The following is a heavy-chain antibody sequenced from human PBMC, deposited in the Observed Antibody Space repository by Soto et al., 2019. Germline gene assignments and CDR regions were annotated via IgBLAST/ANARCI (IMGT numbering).Heavy chain of an antibody. CDR3: ESRVQVWLPHYYGMEV. V-gene: IGHV1-18*01. J-gene: IGHJ6*02. CDR2: ISTRSGNS. CDR1: GYDFVTYA. D-gene: IGHD5-18*01. Sequence: AQLVQSGAEVKKPGAAVNVSCKASGYDFVTYAITWLRQRLGQGHEWMGWISTRSGNSNYAQNLQGRGTMTTDTSTRIVHLELRSLRSDDTAMYYCESRVQVWLPHYYGMEVWGQGTTVTVSS.